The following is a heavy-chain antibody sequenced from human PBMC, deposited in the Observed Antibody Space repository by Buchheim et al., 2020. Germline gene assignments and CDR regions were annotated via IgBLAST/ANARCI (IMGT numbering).Heavy chain of an antibody. J-gene: IGHJ6*02. Sequence: EVQLVESGGGLVKPGGSLRLSCAASGFTFSSYSMNWVRQAPGQGLEWVSSISSSSSYIYYADSVKGRFTISRDNAKNSLYLQMNSLRAEDTAVYYCARVSRSGYESGLYYYYYGMDVWGQGTT. V-gene: IGHV3-21*01. CDR3: ARVSRSGYESGLYYYYYGMDV. D-gene: IGHD5-12*01. CDR2: ISSSSSYI. CDR1: GFTFSSYS.